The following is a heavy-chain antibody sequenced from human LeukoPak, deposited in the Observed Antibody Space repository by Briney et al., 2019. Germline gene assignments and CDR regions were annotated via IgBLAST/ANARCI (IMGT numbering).Heavy chain of an antibody. CDR1: GYTFTSYG. Sequence: GASVKVSCKASGYTFTSYGISWVRQAPGQGLEWMGWISAYNGNTNYAQKLQGRVTMTTDTPTSTAYMELRSLRSDDTAVYYCARFEGGGSYYDSSAFDYWGQGTLVTVSS. D-gene: IGHD3-22*01. CDR3: ARFEGGGSYYDSSAFDY. CDR2: ISAYNGNT. J-gene: IGHJ4*02. V-gene: IGHV1-18*01.